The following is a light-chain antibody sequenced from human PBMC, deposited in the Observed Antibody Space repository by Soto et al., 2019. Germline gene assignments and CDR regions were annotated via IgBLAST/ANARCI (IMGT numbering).Light chain of an antibody. J-gene: IGLJ1*01. CDR2: EVS. Sequence: ALTQPASVSGSPGQSITVSCTGTSSDVGDYKYVSWYQQHPGKAPKLVISEVSNRPSGISNRFSGSKSGNTASLTISGLQAEDEADYYCSSYTTIFTYVFGTGTKVTVL. V-gene: IGLV2-14*01. CDR3: SSYTTIFTYV. CDR1: SSDVGDYKY.